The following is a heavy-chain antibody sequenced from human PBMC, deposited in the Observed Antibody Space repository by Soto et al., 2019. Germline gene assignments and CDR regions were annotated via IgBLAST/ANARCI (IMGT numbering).Heavy chain of an antibody. CDR3: SREGDYYYYMDV. J-gene: IGHJ6*03. CDR1: GYTFTSYD. CDR2: MNPNIGNT. D-gene: IGHD3-16*01. V-gene: IGHV1-8*01. Sequence: ASVKVSCKASGYTFTSYDINWVRQATGQGLERKGWMNPNIGNTGYAQKFQGRVTVTSNTSISTVYMELSSLRSEDTAVYYCSREGDYYYYMDVLGKGTTVTVSS.